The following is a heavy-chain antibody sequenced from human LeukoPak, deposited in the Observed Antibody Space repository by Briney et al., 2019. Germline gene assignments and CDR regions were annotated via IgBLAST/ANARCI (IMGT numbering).Heavy chain of an antibody. V-gene: IGHV4-4*02. CDR2: INHSGST. CDR1: GGSISSSNW. Sequence: RPSETLSLTCAVSGGSISSSNWWSWIRQPSGKGLEWIGEINHSGSTNYNPSLKSRVTISVDTSKNQFSLKLSSVTAADTAVYYCARGSGCPRFWGQGTLVTVSS. J-gene: IGHJ4*02. CDR3: ARGSGCPRF. D-gene: IGHD4/OR15-4a*01.